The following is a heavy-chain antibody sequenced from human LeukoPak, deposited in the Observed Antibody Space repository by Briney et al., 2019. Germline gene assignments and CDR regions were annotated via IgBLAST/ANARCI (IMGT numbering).Heavy chain of an antibody. CDR3: ARHIGGGIEDMDV. J-gene: IGHJ6*03. CDR2: IYVTGN. D-gene: IGHD3-16*02. CDR1: GGSIGTYY. Sequence: SETLSRTCTVSGGSIGTYYWSWVRQSPGKGLEWIGYIYVTGNRYNPYLQSRVTISVDTSRNQFFLKMSSVTAADTAVYYCARHIGGGIEDMDVWGKGTKVTVSS. V-gene: IGHV4-59*08.